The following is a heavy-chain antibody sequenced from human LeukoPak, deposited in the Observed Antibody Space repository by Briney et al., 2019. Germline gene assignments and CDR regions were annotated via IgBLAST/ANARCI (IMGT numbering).Heavy chain of an antibody. D-gene: IGHD2-15*01. Sequence: GGSLRLSCAASGFTFRSYAMHWVRQAPGKGLEWVAVISYDGSYKSYADSVRGRFTISRDNSKNTLYVQMNTLRVDDSAVYYCAKEGYVNGVVDYWGQGTLVTVSS. V-gene: IGHV3-30*04. J-gene: IGHJ4*02. CDR2: ISYDGSYK. CDR1: GFTFRSYA. CDR3: AKEGYVNGVVDY.